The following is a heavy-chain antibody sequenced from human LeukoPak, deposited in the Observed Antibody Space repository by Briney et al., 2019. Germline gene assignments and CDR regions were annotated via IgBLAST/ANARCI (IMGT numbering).Heavy chain of an antibody. CDR2: IISIFDTA. CDR3: ARGITTDS. Sequence: SVKVSCKTSGGTFSSYAISWVRQAPGQGLEWIGDIISIFDTANYARKFQGRVTITADESATTSYMELSSLRAEDTAVYYCARGITTDSWGQGTLVTVSS. CDR1: GGTFSSYA. D-gene: IGHD3-10*01. J-gene: IGHJ4*02. V-gene: IGHV1-69*13.